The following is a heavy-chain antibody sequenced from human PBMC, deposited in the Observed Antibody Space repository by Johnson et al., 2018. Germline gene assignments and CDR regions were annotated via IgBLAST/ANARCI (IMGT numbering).Heavy chain of an antibody. CDR3: SSGANRDHPHWDI. CDR1: GFTLSSYP. V-gene: IGHV3-30-3*01. CDR2: ISYDGSNK. J-gene: IGHJ3*02. Sequence: QVQLVQAGGGVIEPGRSLGLSCAASGFTLSSYPMHWVRQAPGKGLEWMAVISYDGSNKYYADSATGRFTISRYNSKTKLYLQMNSLKTEDTAMYYCSSGANRDHPHWDIWGQGTMVTVSS. D-gene: IGHD2-8*01.